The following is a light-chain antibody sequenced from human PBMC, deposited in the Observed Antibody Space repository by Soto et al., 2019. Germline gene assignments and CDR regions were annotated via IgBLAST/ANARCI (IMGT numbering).Light chain of an antibody. Sequence: DIVVTQSPATLSVSPGERATLSCRASQNVRSNLAWYQQIPGQAPRLLIFAVSTRATGIPARFSGSGSGTDFTLTISSLEPEDFVVYYCQQRSNWPTVTFGGGTKVDIK. CDR1: QNVRSN. CDR2: AVS. V-gene: IGKV3-11*01. J-gene: IGKJ4*01. CDR3: QQRSNWPTVT.